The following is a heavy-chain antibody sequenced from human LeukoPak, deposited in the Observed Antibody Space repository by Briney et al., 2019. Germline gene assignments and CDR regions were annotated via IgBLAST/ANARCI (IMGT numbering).Heavy chain of an antibody. D-gene: IGHD3-10*01. V-gene: IGHV1-24*01. J-gene: IGHJ3*02. CDR2: FDPEDGET. CDR3: AVGRGVTIADFDAFDI. CDR1: GYTLTELS. Sequence: GASVKVSCKVSGYTLTELSMHWVRQAPGKGLEWMGGFDPEDGETIYAQKFQGRVTMTEDTSTDTAYMELSSLRSEDTAVYFCAVGRGVTIADFDAFDIWGQGTMVTVSS.